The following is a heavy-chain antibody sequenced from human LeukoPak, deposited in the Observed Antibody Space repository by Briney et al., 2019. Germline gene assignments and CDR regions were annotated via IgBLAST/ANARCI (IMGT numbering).Heavy chain of an antibody. V-gene: IGHV1-24*01. Sequence: ASVKVSCKVSGYTLTELSMHWVRQAPGKGLEWMGGFDPEDGETIYAQKFQGRVTMTEDTSTDTAYMELSSLRSEDTAVCYCATGPYYGQAAPLQHWGQGTLVTVSS. CDR1: GYTLTELS. CDR3: ATGPYYGQAAPLQH. CDR2: FDPEDGET. J-gene: IGHJ1*01. D-gene: IGHD4-17*01.